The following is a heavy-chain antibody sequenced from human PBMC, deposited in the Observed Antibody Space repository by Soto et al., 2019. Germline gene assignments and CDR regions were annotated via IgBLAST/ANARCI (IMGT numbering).Heavy chain of an antibody. CDR2: TTSPAYGGTT. D-gene: IGHD3-3*01. J-gene: IGHJ6*02. CDR3: SRDGDYYGLDV. Sequence: GSLRLSCSFSGFTSFDYGLTLFRHSPGKGLEWVGFTTSPAYGGTTEYAASVKGRFLISRDDSKSVAYLQMNSLQTEDTAIYYCSRDGDYYGLDVWGRGTTVTVSS. CDR1: GFTSFDYG. V-gene: IGHV3-49*03.